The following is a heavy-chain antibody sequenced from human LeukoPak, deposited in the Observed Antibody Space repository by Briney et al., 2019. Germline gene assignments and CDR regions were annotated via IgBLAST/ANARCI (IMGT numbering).Heavy chain of an antibody. CDR3: ARETCITIFGVVIQTPSCYYYYMDV. D-gene: IGHD3-3*01. V-gene: IGHV4-34*01. CDR1: GGAFSGYY. Sequence: SETLSLTCAVYGGAFSGYYWGRLRQAPRQGREGCGVINHSGSTNYNQYLKCRVTISVDTYKNQFYLTLSSVTAADTAVYYCARETCITIFGVVIQTPSCYYYYMDVWGKGTTVTVSS. CDR2: INHSGST. J-gene: IGHJ6*03.